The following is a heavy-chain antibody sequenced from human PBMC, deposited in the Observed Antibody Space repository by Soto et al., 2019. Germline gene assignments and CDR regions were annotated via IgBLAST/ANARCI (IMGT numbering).Heavy chain of an antibody. CDR1: GFTFSTYW. V-gene: IGHV3-74*01. Sequence: EVQLVESGGGLVQPGGSLRLSCAASGFTFSTYWMHWVRQAPGKGLVWVSRISSDATITNYGDSVRGRFTISRDNTKNTLYLQMNSLTVDDTALYSCVCGGRSLDYWGQGTLVTVSS. D-gene: IGHD1-26*01. J-gene: IGHJ4*02. CDR3: VCGGRSLDY. CDR2: ISSDATIT.